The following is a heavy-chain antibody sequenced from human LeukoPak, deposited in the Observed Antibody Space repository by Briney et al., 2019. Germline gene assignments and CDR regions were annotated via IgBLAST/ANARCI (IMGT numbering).Heavy chain of an antibody. D-gene: IGHD4-23*01. Sequence: ASVKVSCKASGYTFTSYDINWVRQAPGQGLEWMGWINPNSGGTNYAQKFQGRVTMTRDTSISTAYMELSRLRSDDTAVYYCARGDGGNSDFDYWGQGTLVTVSS. J-gene: IGHJ4*02. CDR1: GYTFTSYD. CDR2: INPNSGGT. V-gene: IGHV1-2*02. CDR3: ARGDGGNSDFDY.